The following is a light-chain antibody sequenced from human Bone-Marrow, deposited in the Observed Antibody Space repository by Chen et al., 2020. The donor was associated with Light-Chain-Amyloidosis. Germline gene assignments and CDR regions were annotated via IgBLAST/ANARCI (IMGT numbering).Light chain of an antibody. V-gene: IGLV3-25*03. CDR1: DLPTKY. Sequence: SYALTQSPSVSVYPGQTARITCSGDDLPTKYAYWYQQKPGQAPVLVIHRDTERPSGISERFSGSSSGTTATLTISGVQAEDEADYHCQSADSSGTYEVIFGGGTKLTVL. J-gene: IGLJ2*01. CDR3: QSADSSGTYEVI. CDR2: RDT.